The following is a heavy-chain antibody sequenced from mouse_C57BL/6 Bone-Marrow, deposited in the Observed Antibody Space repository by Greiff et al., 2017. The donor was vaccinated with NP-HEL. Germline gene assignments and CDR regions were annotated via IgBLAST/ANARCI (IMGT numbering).Heavy chain of an antibody. Sequence: QVQLKQSGAELVRPGTSVKVSCKASGYAFTNYLIEWVKQRPGQGLEWIGVINPGSGGTNYNEKFKGKATLTADKSSSTAYMQLSSLTSEDSAVYFCARRDGSSYYFDYWGQGTTLTVSS. J-gene: IGHJ2*01. CDR2: INPGSGGT. D-gene: IGHD1-1*01. CDR3: ARRDGSSYYFDY. CDR1: GYAFTNYL. V-gene: IGHV1-54*01.